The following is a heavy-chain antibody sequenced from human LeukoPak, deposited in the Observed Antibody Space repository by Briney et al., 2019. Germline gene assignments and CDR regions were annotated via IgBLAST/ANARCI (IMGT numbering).Heavy chain of an antibody. CDR3: ARHGPLYDIWSAQFYFDY. D-gene: IGHD3-3*01. Sequence: SETLSLTCTVSGDSISTYYWSWIRQPPGKRLEWVGYIYFSGTTNYNPSLKSRVTISVDTSKNQFSLRLSSVTAADTAVYYCARHGPLYDIWSAQFYFDYWGQGTLVTVSS. J-gene: IGHJ4*02. CDR2: IYFSGTT. V-gene: IGHV4-59*08. CDR1: GDSISTYY.